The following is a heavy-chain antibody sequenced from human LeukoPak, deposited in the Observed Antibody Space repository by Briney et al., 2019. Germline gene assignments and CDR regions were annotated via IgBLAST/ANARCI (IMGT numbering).Heavy chain of an antibody. CDR1: GFTLSRYS. V-gene: IGHV3-21*01. Sequence: GGSLRLSCGASGFTLSRYSMTWVRQAPGKGLEWVSSISSSGSNIYYSDSVKGRFTISRDNAKNSLYLQMNNLRAEDTGVYYCARDASRWSPDPFDYWGQGAPVTVSS. CDR3: ARDASRWSPDPFDY. J-gene: IGHJ4*02. CDR2: ISSSGSNI. D-gene: IGHD2-15*01.